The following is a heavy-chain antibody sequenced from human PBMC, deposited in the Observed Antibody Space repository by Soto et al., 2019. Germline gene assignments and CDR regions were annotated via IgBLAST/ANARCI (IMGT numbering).Heavy chain of an antibody. CDR3: ARQERYGDNLFDY. V-gene: IGHV4-59*08. J-gene: IGHJ4*02. Sequence: SETLSLTCTVSGGSISSYYWSWIRQPPGKGLGWIGYIYYSGSTNYNPSLKSRVTISVDTSKNQFSLKLSSVTAADTAVYYCARQERYGDNLFDYWGQGTLVTVSS. CDR1: GGSISSYY. CDR2: IYYSGST. D-gene: IGHD4-17*01.